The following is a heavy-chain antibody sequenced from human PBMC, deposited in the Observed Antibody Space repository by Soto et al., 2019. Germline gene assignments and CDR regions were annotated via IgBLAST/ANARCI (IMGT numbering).Heavy chain of an antibody. CDR2: IYYSGST. CDR1: CGSISSYY. J-gene: IGHJ6*02. CDR3: ARGEEMATIMDV. Sequence: PSETLSLTCPVSCGSISSYYWSWVRQPPGKGLEWIGYIYYSGSTNYNPSLKSRVTISVDTSKNQFSLKLSSVTAADTAVYYCARGEEMATIMDVWGQGTTVTAP. V-gene: IGHV4-59*01. D-gene: IGHD5-12*01.